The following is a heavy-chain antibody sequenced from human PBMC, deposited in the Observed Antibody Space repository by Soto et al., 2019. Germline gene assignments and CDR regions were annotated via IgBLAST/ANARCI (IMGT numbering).Heavy chain of an antibody. J-gene: IGHJ4*02. CDR1: GYTFTSYG. CDR2: VSAYNGKT. CDR3: ARVPAYCGGDCYSD. Sequence: QVQLVQSGAELKKPGASVKVSCKASGYTFTSYGLTWLRQAPGQGPEWMGGVSAYNGKTNYAQKFQGRVTMTTDTSSSTAYMELRSLRSDDTAVYYCARVPAYCGGDCYSDWGQGTLVTVTS. D-gene: IGHD2-21*02. V-gene: IGHV1-18*01.